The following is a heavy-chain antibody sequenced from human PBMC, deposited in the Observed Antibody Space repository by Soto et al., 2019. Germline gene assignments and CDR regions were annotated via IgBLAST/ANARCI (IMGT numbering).Heavy chain of an antibody. D-gene: IGHD2-15*01. CDR2: TSSDVSDK. V-gene: IGHV3-30*18. CDR1: GLTFSSYG. J-gene: IGHJ6*03. CDR3: AKDTRVTYCSGGSCYYFYYMDV. Sequence: QVQLVESGGGVVQPGRSLRLSCAASGLTFSSYGMHWVRQAPGKGLEWVAVTSSDVSDKYYADSVKGRFTISRDNSKNALYLPMNSLRAEDTAVYYCAKDTRVTYCSGGSCYYFYYMDVWGKGTTVTVSS.